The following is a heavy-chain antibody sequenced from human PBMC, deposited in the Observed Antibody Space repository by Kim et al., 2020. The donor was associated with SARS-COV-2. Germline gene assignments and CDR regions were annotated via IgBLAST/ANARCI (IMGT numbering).Heavy chain of an antibody. J-gene: IGHJ3*02. Sequence: ASVKVSCKASGYTFTSYAMHWVRQAPGQRLEWMGWINAGNGNTKYSQKFQGRVTITRDTSASTAYMELSSLRSEDTAVYYCARDEGYYDILTGYYNPDAFDIWGQGTMVTVSS. CDR3: ARDEGYYDILTGYYNPDAFDI. V-gene: IGHV1-3*01. CDR1: GYTFTSYA. D-gene: IGHD3-9*01. CDR2: INAGNGNT.